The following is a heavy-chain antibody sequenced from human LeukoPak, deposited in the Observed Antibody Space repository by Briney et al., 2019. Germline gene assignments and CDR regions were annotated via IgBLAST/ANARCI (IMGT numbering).Heavy chain of an antibody. J-gene: IGHJ4*02. CDR1: GFTVSNTF. D-gene: IGHD3-9*01. CDR3: ARGYYDTLTGDYYFDY. CDR2: IYDGGST. V-gene: IGHV3-53*01. Sequence: GGSLKLSCAASGFTVSNTFMSWVRLAPGKGLEWVSVIYDGGSTYYADSVKGRFTISRDNSKNTVYLQLNSLRVEDTAVYYCARGYYDTLTGDYYFDYWGQGTQVTVSS.